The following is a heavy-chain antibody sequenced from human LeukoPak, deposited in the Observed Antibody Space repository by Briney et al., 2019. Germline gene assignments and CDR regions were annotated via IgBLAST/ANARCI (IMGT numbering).Heavy chain of an antibody. J-gene: IGHJ4*02. Sequence: GGSLRLSCAASGFTFSNAWMSWVRQAPGKGLEWVGRIKCKTDGGTTDYAAPVKGRFTISRDDSKNTLYLQMNSLKSDDTAVYYCATDLRGRGPNPLSSRIDYWGQGTLVTVSS. CDR1: GFTFSNAW. V-gene: IGHV3-15*01. CDR2: IKCKTDGGTT. CDR3: ATDLRGRGPNPLSSRIDY. D-gene: IGHD2/OR15-2a*01.